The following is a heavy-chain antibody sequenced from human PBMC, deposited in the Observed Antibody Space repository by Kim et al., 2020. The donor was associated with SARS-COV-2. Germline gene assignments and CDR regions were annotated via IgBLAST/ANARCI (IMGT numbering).Heavy chain of an antibody. V-gene: IGHV3-33*01. CDR2: IWFDGSYK. D-gene: IGHD3-10*01. Sequence: GGSLRLSCAASGFTFNNYGIHWVRQAPGKGLEWVAVIWFDGSYKYYADSVKGRFSVSRDNSNNTVYLQMNSLRAEDTAIYYCARDEESLDYWGQGTLVTVSS. CDR1: GFTFNNYG. CDR3: ARDEESLDY. J-gene: IGHJ4*02.